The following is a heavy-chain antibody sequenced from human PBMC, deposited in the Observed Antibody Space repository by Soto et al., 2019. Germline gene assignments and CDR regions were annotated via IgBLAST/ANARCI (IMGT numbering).Heavy chain of an antibody. CDR2: IIPMFGTA. D-gene: IGHD5-18*01. J-gene: IGHJ4*02. CDR3: ARGIQLWIRRINNGYSG. CDR1: GGTFSTYA. Sequence: QVQLVQSGAEVKKPESSVKVSCKAPGGTFSTYAIRWVRQAPAQGLEWMGGIIPMFGTANYAQRFQDRVTITAHESTNTVYMELSSLRSEDTAVHFCARGIQLWIRRINNGYSGWGQGTLVTVSS. V-gene: IGHV1-69*12.